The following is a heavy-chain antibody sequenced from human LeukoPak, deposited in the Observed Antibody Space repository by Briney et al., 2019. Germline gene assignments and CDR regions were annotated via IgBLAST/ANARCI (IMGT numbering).Heavy chain of an antibody. V-gene: IGHV4-59*12. Sequence: SETLSLTCTVSGGSISNYYWSWIRQPPGKGLEWIGYIYYSGSTNYNPSLKSRVTISVDTSKNQFSLKLSSVTAADTAVYYCARGTYYYYYYMDVRGKGTTVTVSS. J-gene: IGHJ6*03. CDR3: ARGTYYYYYYMDV. CDR2: IYYSGST. CDR1: GGSISNYY.